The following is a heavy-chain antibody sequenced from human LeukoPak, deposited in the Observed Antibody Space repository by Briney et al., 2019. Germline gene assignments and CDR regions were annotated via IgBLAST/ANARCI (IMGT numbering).Heavy chain of an antibody. Sequence: GGSLRLSCAASGFTVSSNYMTWVRQAPGKGLECVSVIYSGGSTYYADSVKGRFTISRDNSKNTLYLQMNSLRAEDTAVYYCAKGEGYSYGLYFDYWGQGTLVTVSS. CDR3: AKGEGYSYGLYFDY. V-gene: IGHV3-53*05. CDR2: IYSGGST. CDR1: GFTVSSNY. D-gene: IGHD5-18*01. J-gene: IGHJ4*02.